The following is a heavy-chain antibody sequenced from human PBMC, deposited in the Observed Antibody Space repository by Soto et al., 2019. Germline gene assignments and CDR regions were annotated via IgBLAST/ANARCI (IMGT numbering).Heavy chain of an antibody. D-gene: IGHD6-13*01. Sequence: QVQLVQSGAEVKKPGASVKVSCKASGYTFTSYGISWVRQAPGQGHEWMGWISAYNGNTNYAQKLQGRVTLTTDTSTSTAYMEMRSMSSDDTAVYYCARDPPTIASAGREDYWGQGTLVTVSS. J-gene: IGHJ4*02. CDR2: ISAYNGNT. V-gene: IGHV1-18*01. CDR1: GYTFTSYG. CDR3: ARDPPTIASAGREDY.